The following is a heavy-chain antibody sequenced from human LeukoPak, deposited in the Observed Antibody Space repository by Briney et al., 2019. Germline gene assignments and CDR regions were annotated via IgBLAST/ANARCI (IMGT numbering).Heavy chain of an antibody. V-gene: IGHV4-34*01. CDR2: INHSGSA. J-gene: IGHJ4*02. D-gene: IGHD3-22*01. CDR1: GGSFSGYY. Sequence: PSETLSLTCAVSGGSFSGYYWTWIRQPPGKGLEWIGEINHSGSANYNPSLKSRVTISVDTSKNQFSLKLSSVTAADTAVYYCARHYDSSGYWYYFDYWGQGTLVTVSS. CDR3: ARHYDSSGYWYYFDY.